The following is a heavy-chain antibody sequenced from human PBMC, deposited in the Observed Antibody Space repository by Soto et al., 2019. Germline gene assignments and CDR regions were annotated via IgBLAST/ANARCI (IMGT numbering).Heavy chain of an antibody. J-gene: IGHJ4*02. CDR2: IVPLSDRT. Sequence: QVQLVQSGAEVKKPGSSLKVSCKVFGETLNSNPIGWVRQAPGQGLEWVGGIVPLSDRTNYAQELQGRFTVTADGSTSTVYMELSNLKSEDTAVYYCARKSGRDCHSGGGCFSLDVWGQGRLITVSS. CDR3: ARKSGRDCHSGGGCFSLDV. D-gene: IGHD2-15*01. CDR1: GETLNSNP. V-gene: IGHV1-69*01.